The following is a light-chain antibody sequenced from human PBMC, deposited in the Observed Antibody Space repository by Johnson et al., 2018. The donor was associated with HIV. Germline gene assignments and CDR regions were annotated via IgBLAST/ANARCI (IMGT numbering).Light chain of an antibody. CDR3: GTWDSSLSAGRA. Sequence: QSVLTQPPSVSAAPGQKVTISCSGSSSNIGNNYVSWYQQLPGTAPKLLIYDNNKRPSGIPDRLSGSKSGTSATLGVTGLQTGDEADYYCGTWDSSLSAGRAFGTGTKVTVL. CDR1: SSNIGNNY. V-gene: IGLV1-51*01. J-gene: IGLJ1*01. CDR2: DNN.